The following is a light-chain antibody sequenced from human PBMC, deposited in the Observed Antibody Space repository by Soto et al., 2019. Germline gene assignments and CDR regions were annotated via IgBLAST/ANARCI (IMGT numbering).Light chain of an antibody. CDR1: QDIGRR. J-gene: IGKJ1*01. CDR3: LQVYSFPRP. V-gene: IGKV1-12*01. CDR2: AAS. Sequence: DIQMTQSPSSVSASIGDRVTITCRASQDIGRRLAWFQQKPGKAPKYLIQAASSLQGGVPSTFSGSGSGTDFTLTSNTLHPEDFATYYCLQVYSFPRPFGQGTKVEIK.